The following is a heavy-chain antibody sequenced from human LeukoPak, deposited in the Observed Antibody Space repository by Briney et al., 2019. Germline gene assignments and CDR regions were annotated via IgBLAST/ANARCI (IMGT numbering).Heavy chain of an antibody. CDR3: ARDNRYYDSSGSIDY. CDR2: INPNSGGT. CDR1: GYTFTGYY. Sequence: ASVKVSCKASGYTFTGYYMHWVRQAPGQGLEWMGWINPNSGGTNYAQKFQGRVTMTRDTSTSTVYMELSSLRSEDTAVYYCARDNRYYDSSGSIDYWGQGTLVTVSS. J-gene: IGHJ4*02. V-gene: IGHV1-2*02. D-gene: IGHD3-22*01.